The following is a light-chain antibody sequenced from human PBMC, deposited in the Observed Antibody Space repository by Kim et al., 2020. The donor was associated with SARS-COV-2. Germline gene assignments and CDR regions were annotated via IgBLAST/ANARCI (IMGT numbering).Light chain of an antibody. Sequence: SPGERVTLSCRASQGILSNVAWYQQIPGQPPRLLIFRASNRATGIPARFSGSGSGTEFTLTISSLQSEDFAVYYCQQYNSWPPLTFGQGTRLEIK. V-gene: IGKV3-15*01. CDR3: QQYNSWPPLT. CDR1: QGILSN. CDR2: RAS. J-gene: IGKJ5*01.